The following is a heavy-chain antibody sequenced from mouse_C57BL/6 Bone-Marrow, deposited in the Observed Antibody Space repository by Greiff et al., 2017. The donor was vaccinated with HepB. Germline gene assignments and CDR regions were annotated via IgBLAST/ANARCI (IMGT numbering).Heavy chain of an antibody. Sequence: EVWGGGAEGGLVQPVRGVKVSCTASGFTFSDYYMAWVRQVPEKGLEWVANINYDGSSTYYLDSLKSRFIISRDNAKNILYLQMSSLKSEDTATYDCARDRGGDGFDYWGQGTTLTVSS. J-gene: IGHJ2*01. CDR2: INYDGSST. CDR3: ARDRGGDGFDY. V-gene: IGHV5-16*01. D-gene: IGHD3-1*01. CDR1: GFTFSDYY.